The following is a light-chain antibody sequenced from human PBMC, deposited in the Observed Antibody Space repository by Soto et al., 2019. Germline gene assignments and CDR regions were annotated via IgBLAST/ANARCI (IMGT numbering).Light chain of an antibody. Sequence: EIVMTQSPATLSVSPGERVTLSCRASQSINNKVAWYQQKPGQAPRLLIYGASTRATGISARFSGSGSGTEFTLTISSLQSEDFAVYYCQQYINWPPNTFGQGTRLENK. CDR1: QSINNK. V-gene: IGKV3-15*01. CDR3: QQYINWPPNT. CDR2: GAS. J-gene: IGKJ5*01.